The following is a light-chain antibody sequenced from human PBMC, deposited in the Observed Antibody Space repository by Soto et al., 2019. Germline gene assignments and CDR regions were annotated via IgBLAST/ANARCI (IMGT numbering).Light chain of an antibody. CDR3: TSYAGSNNLV. V-gene: IGLV2-11*01. J-gene: IGLJ3*02. CDR1: SSAVGVHKF. CDR2: DVS. Sequence: QSVLTQPRSVSGSPGQSVTISCTGTSSAVGVHKFVSWYQLHPGRTPKLIIFDVSKRPSGVPDRFSGSNSGNTASLTISGLQAEDEADYYCTSYAGSNNLVFAGGTKLTVL.